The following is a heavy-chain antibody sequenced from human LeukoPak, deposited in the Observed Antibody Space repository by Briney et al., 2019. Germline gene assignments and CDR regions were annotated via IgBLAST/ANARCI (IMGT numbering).Heavy chain of an antibody. CDR3: ARGVPTLYYYGSGSYPMSAFDI. D-gene: IGHD3-10*01. Sequence: SEALSPTCTVSGGSISSYYWSWIRQPPGKGLEWIGYIYYSGSTNYNPSLKSRVTISVDTSKNQFSLKLSSVTAADTAVYYCARGVPTLYYYGSGSYPMSAFDIWGQGTMVTVSS. CDR1: GGSISSYY. J-gene: IGHJ3*02. CDR2: IYYSGST. V-gene: IGHV4-59*01.